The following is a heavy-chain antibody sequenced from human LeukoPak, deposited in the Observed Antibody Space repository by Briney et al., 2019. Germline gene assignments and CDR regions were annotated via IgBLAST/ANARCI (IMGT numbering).Heavy chain of an antibody. J-gene: IGHJ4*02. Sequence: ASVKVSCKVSGYTLTELSMHWVRQAPGKGLEWMGGFDSEDGETIYAQKFQGRVTMTEDTSTDTAYMELSSLRSEDTAVYYCATVSGIVATKYYFDYWGQGTLVTVPS. CDR2: FDSEDGET. CDR1: GYTLTELS. D-gene: IGHD5-12*01. CDR3: ATVSGIVATKYYFDY. V-gene: IGHV1-24*01.